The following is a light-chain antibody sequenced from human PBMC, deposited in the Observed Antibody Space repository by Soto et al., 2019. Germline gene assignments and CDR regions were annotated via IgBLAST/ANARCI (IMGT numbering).Light chain of an antibody. CDR3: HQRNK. Sequence: VLSLSPGTLSLSPGERATLSCRASQSVTTNMAWYQQKPGQAPRLLIYGASSRATGIPDRFSGSGSGTDFTLTISRLEPEDFGVYFCHQRNKFGQGTRLE. J-gene: IGKJ5*01. CDR1: QSVTTN. CDR2: GAS. V-gene: IGKV3D-20*02.